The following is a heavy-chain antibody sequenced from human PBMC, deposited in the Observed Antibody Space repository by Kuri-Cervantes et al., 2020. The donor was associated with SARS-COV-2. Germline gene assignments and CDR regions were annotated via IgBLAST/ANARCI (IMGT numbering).Heavy chain of an antibody. CDR2: IYYLGNT. V-gene: IGHV4-38-2*01. CDR3: ARAAPDIVVVPAAKYFDY. J-gene: IGHJ4*02. Sequence: ESLKISCAASGFTFSDHYMDWVRQAPGKGLEWIGSIYYLGNTFYNPSLNSRVTISVDTSKNQFSLKLSSVTAADTAVYYGARAAPDIVVVPAAKYFDYWGQGTLVTVSS. D-gene: IGHD2-2*01. CDR1: GFTFSDHY.